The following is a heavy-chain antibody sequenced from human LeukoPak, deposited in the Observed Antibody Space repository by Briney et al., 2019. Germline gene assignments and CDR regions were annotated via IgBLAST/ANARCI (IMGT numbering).Heavy chain of an antibody. CDR1: GFTFDDYA. CDR3: AKGGGSSIAAPEDY. CDR2: ISWNSGSI. J-gene: IGHJ4*02. V-gene: IGHV3-9*03. Sequence: GGSLRLSCAASGFTFDDYAMHWVRQAPGKGLEWVSGISWNSGSIGYADSVKGRFTISRDNAKNSLYLQMNSLRAEDMALYYCAKGGGSSIAAPEDYWGQGTLVTVSS. D-gene: IGHD6-6*01.